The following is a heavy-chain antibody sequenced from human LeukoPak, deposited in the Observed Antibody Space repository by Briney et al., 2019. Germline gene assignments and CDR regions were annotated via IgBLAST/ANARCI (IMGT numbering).Heavy chain of an antibody. CDR1: GFTSRSYS. CDR3: ARGGRQQLVWGLFDY. Sequence: PGGSLRLSSAPSGFTSRSYSMKWVRHAPREGLEWVSSITSSSSYIYYADSVKGRFTISRDNAKNSLYLQMNSLRAEDTAVYYCARGGRQQLVWGLFDYWGQGTLVTVSS. J-gene: IGHJ4*02. CDR2: ITSSSSYI. V-gene: IGHV3-21*01. D-gene: IGHD6-13*01.